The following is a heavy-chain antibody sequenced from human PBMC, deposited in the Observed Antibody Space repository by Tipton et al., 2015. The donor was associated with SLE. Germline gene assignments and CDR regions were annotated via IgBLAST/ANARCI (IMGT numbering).Heavy chain of an antibody. J-gene: IGHJ2*01. D-gene: IGHD5-24*01. CDR1: GGSISSYY. Sequence: TLSLTCTVSGGSISSYYWSWIWQPPGKGLEWIGYIYTSGSTNYNPSLKSRVTISVDTSKNQFSLKLSSVTAADTAVYYCARLEADWYFDLWGRGPLVTVSS. V-gene: IGHV4-4*09. CDR3: ARLEADWYFDL. CDR2: IYTSGST.